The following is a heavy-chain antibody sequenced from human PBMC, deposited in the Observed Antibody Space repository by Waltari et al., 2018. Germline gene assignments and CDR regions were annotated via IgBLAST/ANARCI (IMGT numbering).Heavy chain of an antibody. CDR1: GLTFSSYS. CDR2: ISSSSSYI. D-gene: IGHD3-3*01. CDR3: ARDHTRSKNWFDP. Sequence: EVQLVESGGGLVKPGGSLRLSCAASGLTFSSYSMNWVRQAPGKGLEWVSSISSSSSYIYYADSVKGRFTISRDNAKNSLYLQMNSLRAEDTAVYYCARDHTRSKNWFDPWGQGTLVTVSS. V-gene: IGHV3-21*01. J-gene: IGHJ5*02.